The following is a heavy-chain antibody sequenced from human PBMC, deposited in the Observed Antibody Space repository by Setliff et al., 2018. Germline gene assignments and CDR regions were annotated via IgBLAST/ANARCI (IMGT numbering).Heavy chain of an antibody. V-gene: IGHV3-30-3*01. CDR3: SRQLGD. CDR2: ISSDGGNK. Sequence: LRLSCAASGFSFRSYAMHWVRQAPGKGLEWVAVISSDGGNKYYADSVEGRFTFSRDNSKNTLYLQINSLRVEDTAVYYCSRQLGDWGQGTPVTVSS. CDR1: GFSFRSYA. J-gene: IGHJ4*02. D-gene: IGHD3-16*01.